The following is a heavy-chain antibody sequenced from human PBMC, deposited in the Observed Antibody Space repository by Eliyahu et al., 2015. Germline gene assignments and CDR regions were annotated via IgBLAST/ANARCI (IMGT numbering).Heavy chain of an antibody. Sequence: QVQLQESGPGLVKPSGTLSLXXAVXGGXIXXSXXWSWVRQPPGKGLEWIGEIYHSGSTNYNPSLKSRVTISVDKSKNQFSLKLSSVTAADTAVYYCARAEAQWLVRGYFDYWGQGTLVTVSS. CDR3: ARAEAQWLVRGYFDY. D-gene: IGHD6-19*01. CDR2: IYHSGST. V-gene: IGHV4-4*02. J-gene: IGHJ4*02. CDR1: GGXIXXSXX.